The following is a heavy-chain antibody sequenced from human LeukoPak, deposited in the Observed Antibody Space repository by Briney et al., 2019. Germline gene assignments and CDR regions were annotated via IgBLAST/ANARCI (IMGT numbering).Heavy chain of an antibody. CDR3: ARVGYNWNYFIDY. CDR1: GGTXSSYA. V-gene: IGHV1-69*04. J-gene: IGHJ4*02. CDR2: IIPILGIA. Sequence: SVKVSCKASGGTXSSYAISWVRQAPGQGLEWMGRIIPILGIANYAQKFQGRVTITADKSTSTAYMELSSLRSEDTAVYYCARVGYNWNYFIDYWGQGTLVTVSS. D-gene: IGHD1-7*01.